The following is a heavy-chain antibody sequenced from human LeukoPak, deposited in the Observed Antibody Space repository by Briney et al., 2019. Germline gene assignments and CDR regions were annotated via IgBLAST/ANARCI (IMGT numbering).Heavy chain of an antibody. D-gene: IGHD2-21*02. V-gene: IGHV3-43*02. J-gene: IGHJ4*02. CDR3: AKADCGGTCFLIDN. Sequence: RPGGSLRLSCAASGFTFDNYAMHWVRHGPGKSLQCVSVISVDGGTTYYADSVKGRFTISRDSSKNSLYLQMNSLTTEDSALYYCAKADCGGTCFLIDNWGQGTLVTVSS. CDR2: ISVDGGTT. CDR1: GFTFDNYA.